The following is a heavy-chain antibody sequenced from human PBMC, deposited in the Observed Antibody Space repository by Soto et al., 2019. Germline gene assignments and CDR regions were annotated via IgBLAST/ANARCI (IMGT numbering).Heavy chain of an antibody. J-gene: IGHJ6*02. D-gene: IGHD3-3*01. CDR2: IYYSGST. Sequence: SETLSLTCTVSGGSISSYYWSWIRQPPGKGLEWIGYIYYSGSTNYNPSLKSRVTISVDTSKNQFSLKLSSVTAADTAVYYCARAQTYYDFWSGYYSHYYGMDVWGQGTTVTVSS. CDR3: ARAQTYYDFWSGYYSHYYGMDV. V-gene: IGHV4-59*01. CDR1: GGSISSYY.